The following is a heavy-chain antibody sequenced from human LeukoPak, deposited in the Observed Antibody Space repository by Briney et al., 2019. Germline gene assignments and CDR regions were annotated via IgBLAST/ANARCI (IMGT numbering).Heavy chain of an antibody. D-gene: IGHD3-22*01. V-gene: IGHV3-23*01. CDR3: AKGSSGYFADL. J-gene: IGHJ5*02. Sequence: GGSLRLSCAASGFIFNNYGLIWVRRAPGKGLEWVSAISNDGGGTQYADFVEGRFTISRDNSKNTLFLQMGSLRAEDTALYYCAKGSSGYFADLWGQGTLVTVSS. CDR1: GFIFNNYG. CDR2: ISNDGGGT.